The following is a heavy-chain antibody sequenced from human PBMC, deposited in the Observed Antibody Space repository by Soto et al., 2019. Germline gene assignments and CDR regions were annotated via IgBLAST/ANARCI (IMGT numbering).Heavy chain of an antibody. Sequence: QMQLVQSGPEVKKPGTSVKVSCKTSGFTFSSSAVHWVRQARGHRRQWIGWVDVGSANANYAEMLQEGVTITRDMSTRTDYMELSSLRTEDEAVDYCAADGGGYSDGLARHWGPGTLVSVSS. D-gene: IGHD5-18*01. V-gene: IGHV1-58*01. CDR3: AADGGGYSDGLARH. J-gene: IGHJ4*02. CDR2: VDVGSANA. CDR1: GFTFSSSA.